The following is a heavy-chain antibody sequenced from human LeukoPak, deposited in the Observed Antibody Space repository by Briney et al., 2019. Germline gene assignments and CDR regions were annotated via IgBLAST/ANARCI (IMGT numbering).Heavy chain of an antibody. CDR3: AKVLGNSFDY. J-gene: IGHJ4*02. Sequence: GGSLRLSCAASGFTFSSYAMNWVRQAPGKGLEWVSSIKNSGDTTYYADSVKGRFTISRDISKNTLYLQMNSLRAEDTAIYYCAKVLGNSFDYRGQGTLVTVSS. CDR2: IKNSGDTT. D-gene: IGHD2-15*01. CDR1: GFTFSSYA. V-gene: IGHV3-23*01.